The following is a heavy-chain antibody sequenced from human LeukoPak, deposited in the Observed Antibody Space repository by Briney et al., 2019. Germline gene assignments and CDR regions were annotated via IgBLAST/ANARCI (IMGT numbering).Heavy chain of an antibody. CDR2: ISSSSIYI. J-gene: IGHJ3*02. Sequence: PGGSLRLSCVASGFTFSSYNMNWVRQAPGKGLEWVSSISSSSIYIYYADSVKGRFTISRDNAKSSLSLQMNSLRAEDTAVYYCARRSRGGDWGKHAFDIWGQGTMVTVSS. D-gene: IGHD2-21*02. V-gene: IGHV3-21*01. CDR3: ARRSRGGDWGKHAFDI. CDR1: GFTFSSYN.